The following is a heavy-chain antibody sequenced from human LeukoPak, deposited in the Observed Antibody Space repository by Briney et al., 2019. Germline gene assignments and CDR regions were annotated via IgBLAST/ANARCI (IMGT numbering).Heavy chain of an antibody. V-gene: IGHV3-74*01. CDR3: ARDGGYNYGYFDY. Sequence: PGGALRLSCAASVFTFSDNRRHWVRPARGKGGVWVSRINIERSCTPYADTVKGRFTISRDNAKNTLYLQMNSLRAEDTAVYYCARDGGYNYGYFDYWGQGTLVTVSS. CDR2: INIERSCT. CDR1: VFTFSDNR. J-gene: IGHJ4*02. D-gene: IGHD5-18*01.